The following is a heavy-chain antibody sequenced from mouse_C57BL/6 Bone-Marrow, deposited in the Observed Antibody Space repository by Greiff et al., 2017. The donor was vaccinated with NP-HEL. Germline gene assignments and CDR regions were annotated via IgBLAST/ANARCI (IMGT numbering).Heavy chain of an antibody. CDR2: INPNNGGT. CDR3: ARRDYFDY. Sequence: EVQLHQSGPELVKPGASVKISCKASGYTFTDYYMNWVKQSHGKSLEWIGDINPNNGGTSYNQKFKGKATLTVDKSSSTAYMELRSLTSEDSAVYYCARRDYFDYWGQGTTLTVSS. J-gene: IGHJ2*01. V-gene: IGHV1-26*01. CDR1: GYTFTDYY.